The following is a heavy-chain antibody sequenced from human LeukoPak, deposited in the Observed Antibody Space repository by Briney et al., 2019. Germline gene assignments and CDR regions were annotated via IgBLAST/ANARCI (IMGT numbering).Heavy chain of an antibody. CDR3: ASHSSSWYFGNWFDP. V-gene: IGHV1-69*13. CDR2: IIPIFGTA. J-gene: IGHJ5*02. CDR1: GYTFTSYA. Sequence: ASVKVSCKASGYTFTSYAMHWVRQAPGQRLEWMGGIIPIFGTANYAQKFQGRVTITADESTSTAYVELSSLRSEDTAVYYCASHSSSWYFGNWFDPWGQGTLVTVSS. D-gene: IGHD6-13*01.